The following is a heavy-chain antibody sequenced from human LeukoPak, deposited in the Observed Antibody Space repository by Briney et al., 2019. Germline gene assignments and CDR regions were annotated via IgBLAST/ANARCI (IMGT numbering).Heavy chain of an antibody. CDR3: ARYSEVYYYVDV. CDR1: GFTFSSYW. Sequence: GGSLRLSCAASGFTFSSYWMHWVRQAPGKGLVWVSRINSDGSSTSYADSVKGRFTISRDNAKNSLYLQMNSLRAEDTAVYFCARYSEVYYYVDVWGTGTTVTVSS. V-gene: IGHV3-74*01. J-gene: IGHJ6*03. CDR2: INSDGSST. D-gene: IGHD2-21*01.